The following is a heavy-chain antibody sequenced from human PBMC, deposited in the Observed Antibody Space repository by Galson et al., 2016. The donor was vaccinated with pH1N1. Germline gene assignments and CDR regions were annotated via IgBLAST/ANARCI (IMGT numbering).Heavy chain of an antibody. CDR1: GGSIGSDDYY. CDR3: ARNIAAAGTYYFDY. Sequence: TLSLTCTVSGGSIGSDDYYWSWIRQPPGKGLAWIGYIYYSVSTYYNPSLKSRVTISVDTSKNQLSLKLSSVTAADTAVYYCARNIAAAGTYYFDYWGQGTLVTVSS. J-gene: IGHJ4*02. CDR2: IYYSVST. D-gene: IGHD6-13*01. V-gene: IGHV4-30-4*01.